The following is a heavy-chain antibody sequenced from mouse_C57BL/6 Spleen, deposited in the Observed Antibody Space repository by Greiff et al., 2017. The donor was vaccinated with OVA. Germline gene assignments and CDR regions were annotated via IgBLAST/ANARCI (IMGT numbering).Heavy chain of an antibody. D-gene: IGHD1-1*01. CDR3: ARRKVAHGYLDV. J-gene: IGHJ1*03. Sequence: EVQLVESGAGLVKPGGSLKLSCAASGFTFSDYGMPWVRQAPEKGLEWVAYISSGSSTINYAETVKGRFTISRDNANNTMFLQMTSLRSADTAVVYCARRKVAHGYLDVWGTGTSVTVSS. CDR2: ISSGSSTI. CDR1: GFTFSDYG. V-gene: IGHV5-17*01.